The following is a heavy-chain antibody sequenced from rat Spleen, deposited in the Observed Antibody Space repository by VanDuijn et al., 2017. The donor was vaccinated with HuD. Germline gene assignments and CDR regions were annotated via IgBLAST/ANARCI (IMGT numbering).Heavy chain of an antibody. D-gene: IGHD1-9*01. CDR2: IRPSGGIT. Sequence: EVQLVESGGALVQPGRSMKLSCVASGFTFSAFPMAWVRQAPTKGLEWVATIRPSGGITYYRDSVKGRFTISSDSAKSTLYLQMNSLTSEDTATYYCTRDRTYYGYTLDYWGQGVMVTVSS. CDR1: GFTFSAFP. CDR3: TRDRTYYGYTLDY. V-gene: IGHV5-46*01. J-gene: IGHJ2*01.